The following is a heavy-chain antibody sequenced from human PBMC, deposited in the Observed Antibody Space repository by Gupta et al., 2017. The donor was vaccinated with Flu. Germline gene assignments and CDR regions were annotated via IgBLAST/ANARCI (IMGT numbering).Heavy chain of an antibody. CDR2: ISSSSSYI. Sequence: EVQLVESGGGLVKPGGSLRLSCAASGFTFSSYSMNWVRQAPGKGLEWVSSISSSSSYIYYADSVKGRFTISRDNAKNSLYLQMNSLRAEDTAVYYCARAKDLQGPIDCGGDCYRFAFDIWGQGTMVTVSS. D-gene: IGHD2-21*02. CDR3: ARAKDLQGPIDCGGDCYRFAFDI. J-gene: IGHJ3*02. CDR1: GFTFSSYS. V-gene: IGHV3-21*01.